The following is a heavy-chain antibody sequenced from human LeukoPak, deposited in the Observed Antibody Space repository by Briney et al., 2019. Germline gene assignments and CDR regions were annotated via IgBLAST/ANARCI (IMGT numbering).Heavy chain of an antibody. V-gene: IGHV3-30-3*01. Sequence: GGSLRLSCAASGFTFSSYAMHWVRQAPGKGLEWVAVISYDGSNKYYADSVKGRFTISRDNSKNTLYLQMNSLRAEDTAVYYCARDRTVTTGWFDPWGQGTLVTVSS. CDR2: ISYDGSNK. D-gene: IGHD4-11*01. J-gene: IGHJ5*02. CDR1: GFTFSSYA. CDR3: ARDRTVTTGWFDP.